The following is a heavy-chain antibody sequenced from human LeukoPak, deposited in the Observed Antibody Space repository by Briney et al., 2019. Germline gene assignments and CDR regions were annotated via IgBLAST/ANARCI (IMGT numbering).Heavy chain of an antibody. CDR3: ASSPSGYWWNFDC. D-gene: IGHD3-22*01. CDR1: GGSISSNNYY. J-gene: IGHJ4*02. V-gene: IGHV4-39*01. CDR2: IHYSGST. Sequence: PSETLFLTCTVSGGSISSNNYYWGWIRQPPGKGLEWIGSIHYSGSTYNNPSLKSRVTISVDTTKNQFSLKLTSVTAADTAVYYCASSPSGYWWNFDCWGQGTLVTVSS.